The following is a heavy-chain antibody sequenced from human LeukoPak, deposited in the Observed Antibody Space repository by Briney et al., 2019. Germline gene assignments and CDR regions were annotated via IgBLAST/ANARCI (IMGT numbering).Heavy chain of an antibody. CDR2: LYYGVNT. J-gene: IGHJ6*03. D-gene: IGHD6-13*01. Sequence: SETLSLTCIVSGDSVTTTNFYWGWIRQAPGKGLEWIGGLYYGVNTYYKPSLKSRVTISVDTSLNQFSLILTSVTAADTGMYYCARLRVQQLASSYYMDVWGKGTTVTVSS. CDR3: ARLRVQQLASSYYMDV. CDR1: GDSVTTTNFY. V-gene: IGHV4-39*01.